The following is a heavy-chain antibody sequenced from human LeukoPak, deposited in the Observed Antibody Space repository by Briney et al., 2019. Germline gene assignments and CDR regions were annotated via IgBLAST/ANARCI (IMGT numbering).Heavy chain of an antibody. V-gene: IGHV4-59*13. CDR1: GGSISSSY. Sequence: SETLSLTCTVSGGSISSSYWSWIRQSPDKGLEWIGFFHYTARTSYTPSLQSRVTISGDTSKNQFSLELMSVTAADTAVYYCVSTGGGSGGFWGQGTLVTVSS. CDR3: VSTGGGSGGF. J-gene: IGHJ4*02. CDR2: FHYTART. D-gene: IGHD5-12*01.